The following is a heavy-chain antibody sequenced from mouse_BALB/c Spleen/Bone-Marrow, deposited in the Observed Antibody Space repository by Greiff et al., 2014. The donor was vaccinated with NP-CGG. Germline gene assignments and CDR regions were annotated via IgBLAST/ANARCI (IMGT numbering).Heavy chain of an antibody. J-gene: IGHJ3*01. V-gene: IGHV3-6*02. CDR3: ARDRVFAY. D-gene: IGHD3-1*01. CDR2: ISYDGSN. CDR1: GYSITSGYY. Sequence: VQLKESGPGLVKPSQSLSLTCSVTGYSITSGYYWNWIRQFPGNKLEWMGYISYDGSNNYNPSLKNRISITRDTSKNQFFLKLNSVTTEDIATYYCARDRVFAYWGQGTLVTVSA.